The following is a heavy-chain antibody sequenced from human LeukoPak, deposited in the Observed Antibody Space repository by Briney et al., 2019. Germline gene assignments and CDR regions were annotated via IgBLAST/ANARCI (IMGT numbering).Heavy chain of an antibody. CDR1: GFTVSSTY. J-gene: IGHJ4*02. V-gene: IGHV3-53*01. CDR2: LYSGGST. Sequence: PGGSLRLSCAASGFTVSSTYMSWVRQAPGKGLEWVSVLYSGGSTYYADSVQGRFTISRDNSKNTLYLQMNSLRAEDTAVYYCARHPYGAGSYFDYWGQGTLVTVSS. CDR3: ARHPYGAGSYFDY. D-gene: IGHD3-10*01.